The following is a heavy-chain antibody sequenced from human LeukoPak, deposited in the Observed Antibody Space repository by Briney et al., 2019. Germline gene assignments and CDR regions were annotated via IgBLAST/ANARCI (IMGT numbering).Heavy chain of an antibody. CDR2: IRGGGGT. Sequence: GGSLRLSCAASGFSFSNYAMSWVRQAPARGPEWVSSIRGGGGTFYADSVKGRFTLSRDDSRNTVYLQLNNLRVEDTAIYYCARANWVSNADAVWWGQGTQVTVSS. J-gene: IGHJ4*02. D-gene: IGHD1-1*01. CDR1: GFSFSNYA. CDR3: ARANWVSNADAVW. V-gene: IGHV3-23*01.